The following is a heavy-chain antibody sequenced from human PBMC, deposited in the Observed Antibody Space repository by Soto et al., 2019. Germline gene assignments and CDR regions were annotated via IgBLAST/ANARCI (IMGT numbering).Heavy chain of an antibody. D-gene: IGHD1-26*01. CDR3: ARAPWGAPSFDP. CDR2: IIPIFGTA. V-gene: IGHV1-69*06. Sequence: QVQLVQSGAEVKKPGSSVKVSCKASGGTFSSYAISWVRQAPGQGLEWMGGIIPIFGTANYAQKLQGRVTMTTDTSTSTAYMELRSLRSDDTAVYYCARAPWGAPSFDPWGQGTLVTVSS. J-gene: IGHJ5*02. CDR1: GGTFSSYA.